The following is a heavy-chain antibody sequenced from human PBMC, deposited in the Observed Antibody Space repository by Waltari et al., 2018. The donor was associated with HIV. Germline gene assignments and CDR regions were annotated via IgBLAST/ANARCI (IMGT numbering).Heavy chain of an antibody. CDR2: INAGNGNT. J-gene: IGHJ4*02. Sequence: QVQLVQSGAEVQTPGASVKVSCKASGSTFTSYATHWLRQAPGQRLDWMGWINAGNGNTKYSQKFQGRVTITRDTSASTAYMELSSLRSEDTAVYYCARVQFRPLSSIYYFDYWGQGTLVTVSS. CDR3: ARVQFRPLSSIYYFDY. D-gene: IGHD4-4*01. V-gene: IGHV1-3*01. CDR1: GSTFTSYA.